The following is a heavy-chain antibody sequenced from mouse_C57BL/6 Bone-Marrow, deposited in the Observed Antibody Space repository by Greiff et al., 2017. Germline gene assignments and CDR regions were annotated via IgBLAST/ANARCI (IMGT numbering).Heavy chain of an antibody. CDR2: INPYNGDT. D-gene: IGHD2-3*01. CDR1: GYSFTGYF. CDR3: ARSGGYSPYWDFDV. V-gene: IGHV1-20*01. J-gene: IGHJ1*03. Sequence: EVQLQESGPELVKPGDSVKISCKASGYSFTGYFMNWVMQSHGKSLEWIGRINPYNGDTFYNQKFKGKATLTVDKSSSTAHMELRSLTSEDSAVYYCARSGGYSPYWDFDVWGTGTTVTVSS.